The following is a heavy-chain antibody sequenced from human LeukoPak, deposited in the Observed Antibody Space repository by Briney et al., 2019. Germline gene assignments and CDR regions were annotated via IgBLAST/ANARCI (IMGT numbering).Heavy chain of an antibody. CDR2: IYSRGLTRGST. D-gene: IGHD1-26*01. CDR3: ARDQEYSGSYYRYFDF. Sequence: SETLSLTCTVSSGSLSNYYWSCIRQPPGKGRECSGHIYSRGLTRGSTNYNRSLKSRVTLSVDTSKNTFSLKLSSVTAADMAVYYCARDQEYSGSYYRYFDFWGQGALVTVSS. CDR1: SGSLSNYY. V-gene: IGHV4-59*01. J-gene: IGHJ4*02.